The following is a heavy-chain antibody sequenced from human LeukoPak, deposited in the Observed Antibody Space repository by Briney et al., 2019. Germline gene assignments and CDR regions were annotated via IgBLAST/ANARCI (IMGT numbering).Heavy chain of an antibody. D-gene: IGHD2/OR15-2a*01. V-gene: IGHV4-39*07. J-gene: IGHJ6*03. Sequence: ASETLSLTCTVSGGSISSSSYYWGWIRQPPGKGLEWIGSIYYSGSTYYNPSLKSRVTISVDTSKNQFSLKLSSVTAADTAVYFCARGYNYGLPMIVLPSRYFYMDVWGKGTTVTVSS. CDR3: ARGYNYGLPMIVLPSRYFYMDV. CDR1: GGSISSSSYY. CDR2: IYYSGST.